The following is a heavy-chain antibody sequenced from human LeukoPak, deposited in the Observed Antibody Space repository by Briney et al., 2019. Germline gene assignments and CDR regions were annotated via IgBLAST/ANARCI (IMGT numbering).Heavy chain of an antibody. D-gene: IGHD2-2*01. V-gene: IGHV3-30*18. J-gene: IGHJ5*02. Sequence: GGSLRLSCAASGFTFSSYGMHWVRQAPGKGLEWVAVISYDGSNKYYADSVKGRFTISRDNSKNTLYLQMNSLRAEDTAVYYCAKDYEDIVVVPAADRTNWFDPWGQGTLVTVSS. CDR1: GFTFSSYG. CDR3: AKDYEDIVVVPAADRTNWFDP. CDR2: ISYDGSNK.